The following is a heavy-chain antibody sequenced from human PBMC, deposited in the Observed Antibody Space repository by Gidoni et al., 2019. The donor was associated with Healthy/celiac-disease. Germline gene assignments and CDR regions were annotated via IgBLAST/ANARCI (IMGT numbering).Heavy chain of an antibody. D-gene: IGHD3-16*01. CDR3: AKDAGPGWHGGDAFDI. V-gene: IGHV3-23*01. J-gene: IGHJ3*02. Sequence: EVQLLESGGGLVQPGGSLRLSCAASGFTFSSYAMSWVRQAPGKGLEWVSAISGSGGSTYYADSVKGRFTISRDNSKNTLYLQMNSLRAEDTAVYYCAKDAGPGWHGGDAFDIWGQGTMVTVSS. CDR1: GFTFSSYA. CDR2: ISGSGGST.